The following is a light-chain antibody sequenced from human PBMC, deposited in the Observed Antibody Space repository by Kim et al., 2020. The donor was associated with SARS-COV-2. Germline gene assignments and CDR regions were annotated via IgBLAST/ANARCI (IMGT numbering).Light chain of an antibody. Sequence: EIVLTQSPGTLSLSPGERATLSCRASQSVSSSYLAWYQQKPGQAPRLLIYGASSRATGIPDRFSGSGSGTDFTLTISRLEPEDFAVYYCQQYGSSLTIPFRQGTRLEIK. V-gene: IGKV3-20*01. CDR2: GAS. CDR1: QSVSSSY. CDR3: QQYGSSLTIP. J-gene: IGKJ5*01.